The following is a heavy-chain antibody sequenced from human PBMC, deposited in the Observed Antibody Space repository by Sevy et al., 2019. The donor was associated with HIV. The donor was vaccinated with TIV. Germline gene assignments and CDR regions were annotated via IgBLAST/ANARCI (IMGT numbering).Heavy chain of an antibody. J-gene: IGHJ4*02. D-gene: IGHD3-10*01. V-gene: IGHV3-23*01. Sequence: GGSLRLSCTASGFTFSSNGMSWVGQAPGKGREGVSAISGSGGSPYCADTVKGQFTIPRDNSKNTLYLQINTKRAEDTTVYYGAKMEGSERGLKNWGQGTLVTVSS. CDR1: GFTFSSNG. CDR3: AKMEGSERGLKN. CDR2: ISGSGGSP.